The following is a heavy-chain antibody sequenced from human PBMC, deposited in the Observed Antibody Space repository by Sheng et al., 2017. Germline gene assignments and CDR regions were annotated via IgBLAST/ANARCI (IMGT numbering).Heavy chain of an antibody. CDR3: ARGNSTAWSFDY. V-gene: IGHV3-30*03. Sequence: QVQLVESGGGLTQPGGSLRLSCAASGFTFSNDEMNWVRQAPGKGLEWEAVISYDGSDKYYADSVKGRFTMSRDNSKNTVYLQMNSLTPEDTAVYYCARGNSTAWSFDYWGQGTLVNVSS. J-gene: IGHJ4*02. CDR1: GFTFSNDE. D-gene: IGHD6-19*01. CDR2: ISYDGSDK.